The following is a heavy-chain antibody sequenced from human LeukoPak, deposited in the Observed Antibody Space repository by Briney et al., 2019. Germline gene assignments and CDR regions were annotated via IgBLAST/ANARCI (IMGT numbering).Heavy chain of an antibody. CDR3: ARSPTSKIYGSGSYYKLVRTHYYYYMDV. D-gene: IGHD3-10*01. J-gene: IGHJ6*03. V-gene: IGHV1-2*02. Sequence: GASVKVSCKASGYTFTGYYMHWVRQAPGQGLEWMGWINPNSGGTNYAQKFQGRVTMTRDTSISTAYMELSSLRSEDTAVYYCARSPTSKIYGSGSYYKLVRTHYYYYMDVWGKGTTVTISS. CDR2: INPNSGGT. CDR1: GYTFTGYY.